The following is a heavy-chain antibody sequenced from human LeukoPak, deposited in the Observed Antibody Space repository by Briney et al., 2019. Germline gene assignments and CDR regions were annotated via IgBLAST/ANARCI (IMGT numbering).Heavy chain of an antibody. CDR1: GGTFSSYA. CDR3: ARGVVDILTGYVPNLYYYYGMDV. CDR2: IIPIFGTA. D-gene: IGHD3-9*01. V-gene: IGHV1-69*13. J-gene: IGHJ6*04. Sequence: SVKVSCKASGGTFSSYAISWVRQAPGQGLEWMGGIIPIFGTANYAQKFQGRVTITADESTSTAYMELSSLRSEDTAVYYCARGVVDILTGYVPNLYYYYGMDVWGKGTTVTVSS.